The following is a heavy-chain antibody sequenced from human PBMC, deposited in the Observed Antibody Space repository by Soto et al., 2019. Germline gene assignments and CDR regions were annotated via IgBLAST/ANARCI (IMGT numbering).Heavy chain of an antibody. D-gene: IGHD3-22*01. CDR3: ARDKGAYYSHLVY. CDR1: GATFSSYA. V-gene: IGHV1-69*06. J-gene: IGHJ4*02. Sequence: QVLLVQSGAEVKKPGSSVNVSCKLSGATFSSYAMSWVRQAPGQGLEWIGGIIPVFGTPNYAQKFQGRVTITADTSTATSYMELSSLRSDDTAVYYCARDKGAYYSHLVYWGQGTLVTVSS. CDR2: IIPVFGTP.